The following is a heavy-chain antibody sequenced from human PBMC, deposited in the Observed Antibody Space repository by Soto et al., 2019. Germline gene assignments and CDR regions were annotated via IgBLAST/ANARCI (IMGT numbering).Heavy chain of an antibody. CDR3: ARRSDFWSVYDNSAAYYYGTDV. D-gene: IGHD3-3*01. CDR2: VIPIFGTA. J-gene: IGHJ6*02. V-gene: IGHV1-69*06. Sequence: SSVKACCEASGGTFSSYAISWVRQAPGQGLEWMGGVIPIFGTADYAQKFQGRVTITADKSTSTAYMELSSLRSEDTAVYYCARRSDFWSVYDNSAAYYYGTDVSDPGPFLSVS. CDR1: GGTFSSYA.